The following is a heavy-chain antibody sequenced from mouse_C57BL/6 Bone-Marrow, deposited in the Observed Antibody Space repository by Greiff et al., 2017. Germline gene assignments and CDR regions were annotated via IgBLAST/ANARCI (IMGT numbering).Heavy chain of an antibody. CDR2: INPGSGGT. J-gene: IGHJ4*01. V-gene: IGHV1-54*01. CDR3: ARSRGYAMDY. Sequence: VQLQQSGAELVRPGTSVKVSCKASGYAFTNYLIEWVKQRPGQGLEWIGVINPGSGGTNYNEKFKGKATLIADKSSSTAYMQLSSLTSEDSAVYFCARSRGYAMDYWGQGTSVTVSS. CDR1: GYAFTNYL.